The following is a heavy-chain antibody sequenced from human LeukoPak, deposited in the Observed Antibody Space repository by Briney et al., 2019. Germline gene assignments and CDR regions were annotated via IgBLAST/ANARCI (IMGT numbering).Heavy chain of an antibody. D-gene: IGHD3-9*01. Sequence: ASVKVSCKASGYTFTAYYMHWVRQAPGQGLEWMGWIKPKSGGTSYAQNFQGRVTMTWDTSISTAYMELSTLRSDDTAVYYCARDLVDPIYFHFYMDVWAKGTTVTVSS. J-gene: IGHJ6*03. CDR1: GYTFTAYY. V-gene: IGHV1-2*02. CDR2: IKPKSGGT. CDR3: ARDLVDPIYFHFYMDV.